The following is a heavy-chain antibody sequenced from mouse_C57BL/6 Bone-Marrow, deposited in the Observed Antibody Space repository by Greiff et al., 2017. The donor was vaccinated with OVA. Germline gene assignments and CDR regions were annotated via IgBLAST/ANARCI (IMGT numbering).Heavy chain of an antibody. V-gene: IGHV1-64*01. Sequence: VQLQQPGAELVKPGASVKLSCKASGYTFTSYWMHWVKQRPGQGLEWIGMIHPNSGSTNYNEKFKSKATLTVDKSSSTAYMQLSSLTSEDSAVYCCGRWRYGSRYFDCWGRGTTLTVSS. CDR1: GYTFTSYW. CDR2: IHPNSGST. CDR3: GRWRYGSRYFDC. J-gene: IGHJ2*01. D-gene: IGHD1-1*01.